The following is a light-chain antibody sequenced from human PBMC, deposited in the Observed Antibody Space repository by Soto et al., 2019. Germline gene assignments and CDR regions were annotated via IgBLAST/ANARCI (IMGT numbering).Light chain of an antibody. J-gene: IGKJ1*01. Sequence: DIQMTQSPSTLSASVGDRVTITCRASQSISNWLAWYQQKPGKAPKLLIYDAFVLASGVSSRFSGSGSGTEFTLTISSLQPDDFATYYCQQYNHYSTFGQGTKVEV. V-gene: IGKV1-5*01. CDR2: DAF. CDR1: QSISNW. CDR3: QQYNHYST.